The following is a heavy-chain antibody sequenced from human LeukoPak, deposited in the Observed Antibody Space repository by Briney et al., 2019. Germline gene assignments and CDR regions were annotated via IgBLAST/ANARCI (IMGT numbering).Heavy chain of an antibody. CDR2: IYTSGST. D-gene: IGHD5-18*01. Sequence: SETLSLTCTVSGGSISSYYWSWIRHPAGKGLEWIGRIYTSGSTNYNPSLKSRVTMSVDTSKNQFSLKLSSVTAADTAVYYCASGLRRIQLWLLDYWGQGTLVTVFS. J-gene: IGHJ4*02. CDR1: GGSISSYY. CDR3: ASGLRRIQLWLLDY. V-gene: IGHV4-4*07.